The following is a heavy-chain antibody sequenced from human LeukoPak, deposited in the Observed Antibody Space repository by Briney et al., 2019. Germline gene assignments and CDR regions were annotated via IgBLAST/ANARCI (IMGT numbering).Heavy chain of an antibody. V-gene: IGHV4-39*01. D-gene: IGHD3-10*01. J-gene: IGHJ4*02. CDR1: GGSIGSSSYC. CDR3: ARHAMYYGSGSYFFDY. Sequence: PSETLSLTCSVSGGSIGSSSYCWGWIRQPPGKGLEWIGTICYSGSTFYNPSLKSRVTLSVDTSKNQFSLKLSSVTAADTAVYYCARHAMYYGSGSYFFDYWGQGTLVTVSS. CDR2: ICYSGST.